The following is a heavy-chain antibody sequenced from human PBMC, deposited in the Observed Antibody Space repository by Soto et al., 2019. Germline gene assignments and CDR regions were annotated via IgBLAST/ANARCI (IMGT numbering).Heavy chain of an antibody. D-gene: IGHD6-6*01. J-gene: IGHJ5*02. CDR1: GGTFSSYA. CDR2: IIPIFGTA. CDR3: ARKYSSSSDNWFDP. V-gene: IGHV1-69*06. Sequence: SVKVSCKASGGTFSSYAISWVRQAPGQGLEWMGGIIPIFGTANYAQKFQGRVTITADKSTSTAYMELSSLRSEDTAVYYCARKYSSSSDNWFDPWGQGTLVTVSS.